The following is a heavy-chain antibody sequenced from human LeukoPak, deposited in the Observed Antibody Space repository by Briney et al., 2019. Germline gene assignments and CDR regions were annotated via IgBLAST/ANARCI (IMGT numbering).Heavy chain of an antibody. CDR3: ASRYCSSTSCYYYYYMDV. J-gene: IGHJ6*03. CDR1: GFTFSSYS. CDR2: INSDGSST. V-gene: IGHV3-74*01. Sequence: GGSLRLSCAASGFTFSSYSMNWVRQAPGKGLVWVSRINSDGSSTSYADSVKGRFTISRDNAKNTLYLQMNSLRAEDTAVYYCASRYCSSTSCYYYYYMDVWGKGTTVTVSS. D-gene: IGHD2-2*01.